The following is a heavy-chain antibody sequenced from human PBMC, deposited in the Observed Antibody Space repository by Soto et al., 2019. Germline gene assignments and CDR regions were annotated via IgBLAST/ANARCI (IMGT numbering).Heavy chain of an antibody. CDR2: IIPIFGTA. J-gene: IGHJ5*02. V-gene: IGHV1-69*13. Sequence: GASVKVSCKASGGTFSSYAISWVRQAPGQGLEWMGGIIPIFGTANYAQKFQGRVTITADESTSTAYMELSSLRSEDTAVYYCAREFAFPNWFDPWGQGTLVTVSS. CDR1: GGTFSSYA. D-gene: IGHD2-21*01. CDR3: AREFAFPNWFDP.